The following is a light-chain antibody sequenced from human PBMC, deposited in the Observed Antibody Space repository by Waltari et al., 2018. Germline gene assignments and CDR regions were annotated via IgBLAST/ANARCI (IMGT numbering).Light chain of an antibody. CDR2: KAS. J-gene: IGKJ2*01. V-gene: IGKV1-5*03. CDR3: QQYNSYSRYT. Sequence: DIQMTQSPSTLSASVGDRVNITCRASQSISSWLAWYQQKPGKAPKLLIYKASSLESGVPSRFSGSGSGTEFTLTISSLQPDDFATYYCQQYNSYSRYTFGQGTKLEI. CDR1: QSISSW.